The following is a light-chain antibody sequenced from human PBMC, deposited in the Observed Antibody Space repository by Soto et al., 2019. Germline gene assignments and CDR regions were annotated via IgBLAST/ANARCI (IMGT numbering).Light chain of an antibody. CDR3: QQYRDLPQT. V-gene: IGKV3-20*01. Sequence: VLTQCPGTLSLSPGERGTLSCRASQSVRSNYLAWYQQKPGQAPRLLIYNSSTRATVIPDRFSGSGSGTDFTLTISRLEPEDFALYYCQQYRDLPQTFGQGTKV. CDR2: NSS. CDR1: QSVRSNY. J-gene: IGKJ1*01.